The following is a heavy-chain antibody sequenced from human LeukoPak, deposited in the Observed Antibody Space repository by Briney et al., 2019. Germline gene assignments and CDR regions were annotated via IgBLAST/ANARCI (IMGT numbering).Heavy chain of an antibody. CDR1: GFTFSNAW. D-gene: IGHD6-19*01. Sequence: GGSLRLSCAASGFTFSNAWMNWVRQAPGKGLEWVGRIKSKTDGGTTDYAAPVKGRFTISRDDSKNTLYLQMNSLKTEDTAVYYRTTDGPWLEGGQRDYWGQGTLVTVSS. V-gene: IGHV3-15*01. J-gene: IGHJ4*02. CDR3: TTDGPWLEGGQRDY. CDR2: IKSKTDGGTT.